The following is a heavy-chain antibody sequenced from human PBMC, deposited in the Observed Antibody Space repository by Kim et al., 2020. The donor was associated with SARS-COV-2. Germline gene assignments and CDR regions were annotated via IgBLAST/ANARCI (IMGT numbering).Heavy chain of an antibody. CDR1: GLTFSSYE. V-gene: IGHV3-48*03. CDR2: ISSSGSTI. CDR3: ARDIKYYDILTGYSYFDY. J-gene: IGHJ4*02. D-gene: IGHD3-9*01. Sequence: GGSLRLSCAASGLTFSSYEMNWVRQAPGKGLEWVAYISSSGSTIYYADSVNGRFTISRDNAKNSLYLQMNSLRAEDTAVYYCARDIKYYDILTGYSYFDYWGQGTLVTVSS.